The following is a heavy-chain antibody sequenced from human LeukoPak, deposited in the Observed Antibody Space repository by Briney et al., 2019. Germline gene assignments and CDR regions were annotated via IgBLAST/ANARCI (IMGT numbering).Heavy chain of an antibody. CDR2: IIPISGTA. CDR3: ARGFGSGSYRRNYFYYYMDV. V-gene: IGHV1-69*06. J-gene: IGHJ6*03. Sequence: SVKVSCKTSGNTFSSYAISWVRQAPGQGLEWMGGIIPISGTANNAQKFQGRVTITADKSTNTAYMELSSLRSEDTAVYYCARGFGSGSYRRNYFYYYMDVWGKGTTVTVSS. D-gene: IGHD3-10*01. CDR1: GNTFSSYA.